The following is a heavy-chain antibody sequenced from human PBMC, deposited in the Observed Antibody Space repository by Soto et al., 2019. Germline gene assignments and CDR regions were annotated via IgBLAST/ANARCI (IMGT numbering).Heavy chain of an antibody. D-gene: IGHD3-10*01. CDR3: ARHSPPFFYGSGPWDV. J-gene: IGHJ6*02. CDR2: ISSSGSTI. CDR1: GFTFSDYY. Sequence: GGSLRLSCAASGFTFSDYYMSWIRQAPGKGLEWVSYISSSGSTIYYADSVKGRFTISRDNAKNSLYLQMNSLRAEDTAVYYCARHSPPFFYGSGPWDVWGQGTTVTVSS. V-gene: IGHV3-11*01.